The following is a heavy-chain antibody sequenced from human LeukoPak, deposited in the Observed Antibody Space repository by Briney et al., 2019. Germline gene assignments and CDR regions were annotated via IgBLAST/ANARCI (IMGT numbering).Heavy chain of an antibody. CDR2: INSASNFI. V-gene: IGHV3-21*01. D-gene: IGHD3-22*01. J-gene: IGHJ4*02. CDR1: GFTFRTFT. CDR3: ARDSPYYFDSSGDYVSDY. Sequence: GGSLRLSCAASGFTFRTFTMNWVRQAPGKGLEWVSSINSASNFIYYADSVKGRFPISRDNAKNSLYLQMSSLKVEDTAVYYCARDSPYYFDSSGDYVSDYWGQGALVTVSS.